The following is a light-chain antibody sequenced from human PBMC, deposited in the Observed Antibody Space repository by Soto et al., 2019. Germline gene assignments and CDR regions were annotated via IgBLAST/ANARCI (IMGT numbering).Light chain of an antibody. Sequence: QSVLTQPASVSGSPGQSITISCTGKSREVIFFNYVSWYQHLPGKAPYLMIFDVIYRPSGVSNRFSGSKSGNTASLTISGLLPEDEADYYCSSYTTSNTRQIVFGTGTKVTVL. J-gene: IGLJ1*01. CDR2: DVI. V-gene: IGLV2-14*03. CDR1: SREVIFFNY. CDR3: SSYTTSNTRQIV.